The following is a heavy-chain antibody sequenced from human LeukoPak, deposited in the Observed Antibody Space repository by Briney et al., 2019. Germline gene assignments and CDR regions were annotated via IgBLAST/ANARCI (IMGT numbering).Heavy chain of an antibody. J-gene: IGHJ6*02. V-gene: IGHV3-23*01. CDR1: GFTFSSYA. D-gene: IGHD3-10*02. CDR3: AKDLHYYVAMDG. Sequence: GGSLRLSCAASGFTFSSYAMSWVRQAPGKGLEWVSAISGSGGSTYYAESVKGRFAISRDNSKSTLFLQMNSLRAEDAALYYCAKDLHYYVAMDGWGQGTAVTVSS. CDR2: ISGSGGST.